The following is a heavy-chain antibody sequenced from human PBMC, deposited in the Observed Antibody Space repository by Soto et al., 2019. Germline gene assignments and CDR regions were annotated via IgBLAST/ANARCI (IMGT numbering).Heavy chain of an antibody. CDR2: ITAGNGTT. V-gene: IGHV1-3*01. CDR3: ARDTALLDY. CDR1: GYTFTSYA. J-gene: IGHJ4*02. Sequence: QVQLVQSGAEVKKPGASVKVSCKASGYTFTSYAMHWVRQAPGQRLEWMGWITAGNGTTKYSQKFQGRVTITRDTAASTAYMELSSLRSEDTAVYYCARDTALLDYWGQGTLVTVSS. D-gene: IGHD2-2*02.